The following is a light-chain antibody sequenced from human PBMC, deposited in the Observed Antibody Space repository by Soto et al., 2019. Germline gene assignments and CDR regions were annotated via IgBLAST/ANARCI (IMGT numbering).Light chain of an antibody. V-gene: IGLV2-23*02. CDR1: SSDVGSNNL. CDR2: EVS. CDR3: CSYAGRSASCV. J-gene: IGLJ1*01. Sequence: QSVLSQPASVSGSPGQSITISCTGTSSDVGSNNLVSWYQQHPGKAPKLMIYEVSKRPSGISNRFSGSKSGNTASLTISGLQAEDEADYYCCSYAGRSASCVFGAGTKVTVL.